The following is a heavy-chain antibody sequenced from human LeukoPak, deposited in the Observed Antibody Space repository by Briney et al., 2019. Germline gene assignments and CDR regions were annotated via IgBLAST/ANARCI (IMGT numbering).Heavy chain of an antibody. J-gene: IGHJ4*02. D-gene: IGHD3-22*01. CDR2: ISGSGGST. Sequence: GGSLRLSCAASGFTFSSYGMSWVRQAPGKGLEWVSAISGSGGSTYYADSVKGRFTISRDNSKNTLYLQMNSLRAEDTAVYYCAKDFETYYDSSGYEYWGQGTLVTVPS. CDR3: AKDFETYYDSSGYEY. V-gene: IGHV3-23*01. CDR1: GFTFSSYG.